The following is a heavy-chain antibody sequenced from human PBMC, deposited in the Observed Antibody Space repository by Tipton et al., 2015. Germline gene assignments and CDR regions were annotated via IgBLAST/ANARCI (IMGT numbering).Heavy chain of an antibody. CDR1: GITFDDYA. J-gene: IGHJ6*02. CDR2: ISWHSGFI. D-gene: IGHD3-16*01. Sequence: SLRLSCAASGITFDDYAMHWVRQAPGKGLEWVAGISWHSGFIGYVDSVKGRFTISRDNAKNSLYLQMNSLRAEDTALSFCVKENAPYYDATSGYSPPTGYYYGMDVWGQGTTVTVSS. CDR3: VKENAPYYDATSGYSPPTGYYYGMDV. V-gene: IGHV3-9*01.